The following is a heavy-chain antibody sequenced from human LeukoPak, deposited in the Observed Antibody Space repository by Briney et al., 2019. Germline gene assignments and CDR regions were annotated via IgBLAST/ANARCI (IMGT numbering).Heavy chain of an antibody. CDR3: ARTIVGATDY. CDR1: GGSISSGSYY. J-gene: IGHJ4*02. Sequence: KPSETLSLTCTVSGGSISSGSYYWSWIRQPAGKGLEWIGRIYTSGSTNCNPSLKSRVTISVDTSKNQFSLKLSSVTAADTAVYYCARTIVGATDYWGQGTLVTVSS. V-gene: IGHV4-61*02. CDR2: IYTSGST. D-gene: IGHD1-26*01.